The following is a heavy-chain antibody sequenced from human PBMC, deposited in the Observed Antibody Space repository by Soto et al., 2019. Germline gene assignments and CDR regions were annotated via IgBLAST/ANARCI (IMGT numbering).Heavy chain of an antibody. CDR3: ARVQTRGDAFDI. V-gene: IGHV4-59*08. CDR1: GGSLNDHR. Sequence: SGTLSLTCNVSGGSLNDHRWAWIRQPPGQGLEWVAYISDTGPTDYNPFVESRLTISVDTSRNQFSLELNSVTAADTAIYYCARVQTRGDAFDIWGQGTMVTVSS. D-gene: IGHD2-2*01. J-gene: IGHJ3*02. CDR2: ISDTGPT.